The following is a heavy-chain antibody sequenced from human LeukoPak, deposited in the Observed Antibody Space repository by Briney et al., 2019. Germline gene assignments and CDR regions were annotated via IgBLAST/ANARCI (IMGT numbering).Heavy chain of an antibody. Sequence: PGRSLRLSCAASGFTFSTYAMHWVRQAPGKGLEWVAVISYDGSNKYYADSVKGRFTISRDNSKNTLYLQMNSLRAEDTAVYYCARGLKADGYNYDYFDYWGQGTLVTVSS. V-gene: IGHV3-30-3*01. D-gene: IGHD5-24*01. CDR3: ARGLKADGYNYDYFDY. CDR1: GFTFSTYA. CDR2: ISYDGSNK. J-gene: IGHJ4*02.